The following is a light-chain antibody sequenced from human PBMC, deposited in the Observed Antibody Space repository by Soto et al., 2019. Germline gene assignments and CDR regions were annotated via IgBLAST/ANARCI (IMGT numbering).Light chain of an antibody. CDR1: QSLLHSNGYNY. Sequence: IVMTQSPLSLTVTPGEPASISCKSSQSLLHSNGYNYLDGYLQKPGQSPQLLLYLSSSRDSGVTDRFSGSGSGTDFTLKISGVEADDVGVYSCMQTLQSPSWTFGQGNKVNVK. J-gene: IGKJ1*01. CDR2: LSS. V-gene: IGKV2-28*01. CDR3: MQTLQSPSWT.